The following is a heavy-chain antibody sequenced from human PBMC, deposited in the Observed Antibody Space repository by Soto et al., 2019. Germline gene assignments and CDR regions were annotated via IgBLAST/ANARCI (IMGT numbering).Heavy chain of an antibody. CDR2: IIPILGIA. Sequence: SVNVSCKASVGTFSSDTISCVRQAPGQGLEWMGRIIPILGIANYAQKLQGRVTMTTDTSTSTAYMELRSLRSDDTAVYYCARASGSSYWFDPWGQGTLVTVSS. V-gene: IGHV1-69*02. CDR1: VGTFSSDT. D-gene: IGHD1-26*01. J-gene: IGHJ5*02. CDR3: ARASGSSYWFDP.